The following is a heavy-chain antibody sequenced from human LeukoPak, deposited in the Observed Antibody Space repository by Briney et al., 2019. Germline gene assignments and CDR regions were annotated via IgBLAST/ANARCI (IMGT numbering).Heavy chain of an antibody. CDR1: GYTFTSYF. Sequence: ASVKVSCKTSGYTFTSYFMRWVRQAPGQGPEWMAIINPSTGSANYAQEFRGRFTMTRDTSTRTFFMELSSLRSEDTAVYYCARDPSIFGGPGNFDVWGQGTMITVSS. J-gene: IGHJ3*01. D-gene: IGHD3-3*02. CDR3: ARDPSIFGGPGNFDV. V-gene: IGHV1-46*01. CDR2: INPSTGSA.